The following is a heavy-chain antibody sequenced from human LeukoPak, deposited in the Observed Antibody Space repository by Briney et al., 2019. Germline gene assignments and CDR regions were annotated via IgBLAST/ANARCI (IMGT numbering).Heavy chain of an antibody. V-gene: IGHV3-74*01. CDR2: INTDGSST. D-gene: IGHD3-10*01. CDR3: TASLLSPGNI. Sequence: PGGSLKLSCTAAGFTSSSYWTHWVRQVRGKGLVWVSHINTDGSSTSYAGCVKGRFTISRDNAKNTLYLQVNSLRAEDTAVYYCTASLLSPGNIWGQGTVVTVSS. J-gene: IGHJ3*02. CDR1: GFTSSSYW.